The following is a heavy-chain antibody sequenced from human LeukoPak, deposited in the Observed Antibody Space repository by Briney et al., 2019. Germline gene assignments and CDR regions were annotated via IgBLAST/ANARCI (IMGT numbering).Heavy chain of an antibody. V-gene: IGHV3-64*01. J-gene: IGHJ3*02. D-gene: IGHD3-22*01. CDR2: ISSNGGST. CDR1: GFTFSSYA. Sequence: GGSLRLSCAASGFTFSSYAMHWVRQAPGKGLEYVSAISSNGGSTYYANSVKGRFTISRDNSKNTLYLQMGNLRAEDMAVYYCASERSSGWVGAFDIWGQGTMVTVSS. CDR3: ASERSSGWVGAFDI.